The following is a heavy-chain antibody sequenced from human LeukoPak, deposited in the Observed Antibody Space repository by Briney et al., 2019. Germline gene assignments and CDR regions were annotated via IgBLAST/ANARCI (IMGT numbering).Heavy chain of an antibody. CDR1: GFTFSSCG. J-gene: IGHJ4*02. V-gene: IGHV3-33*06. D-gene: IGHD4-17*01. CDR2: IWYDGSNK. CDR3: AKDLNDYGDWYYFDY. Sequence: PRGSLRLSCAASGFTFSSCGMHWVRQAPGKGLEWVAVIWYDGSNKYYADSVKGRFTISRDNSKNTLYLQMNSLRAEDTAVYYCAKDLNDYGDWYYFDYWGQGTLVTVSS.